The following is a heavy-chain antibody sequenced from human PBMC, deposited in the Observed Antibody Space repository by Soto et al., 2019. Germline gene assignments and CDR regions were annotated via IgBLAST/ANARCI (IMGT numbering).Heavy chain of an antibody. D-gene: IGHD3-3*01. CDR3: ARGLGTIFGVVADAFDI. Sequence: SETLSLTCAVYGGSFSGYYWSWIRQPPGKGLEWIGEINHSGSTNYNPTLKSRVTISVDTSKNQFSLKLSSVTAADTAVYYCARGLGTIFGVVADAFDIWGQGTMVTVSS. J-gene: IGHJ3*02. V-gene: IGHV4-34*01. CDR1: GGSFSGYY. CDR2: INHSGST.